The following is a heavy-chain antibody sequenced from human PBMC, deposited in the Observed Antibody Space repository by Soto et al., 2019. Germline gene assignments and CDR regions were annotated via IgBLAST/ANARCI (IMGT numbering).Heavy chain of an antibody. CDR2: IYYSGST. D-gene: IGHD5-12*01. V-gene: IGHV4-59*01. CDR1: GGSISSYY. CDR3: ARDSGYDLGGDYYYYYMDV. Sequence: KQSQTLSLTCTVSGGSISSYYWSWIRQPPGKGLEWIGYIYYSGSTNYNPSLKSRVTISVDTSKNQFSLKLSSVTAADTAVYYCARDSGYDLGGDYYYYYMDVWGKGTTVTVSS. J-gene: IGHJ6*03.